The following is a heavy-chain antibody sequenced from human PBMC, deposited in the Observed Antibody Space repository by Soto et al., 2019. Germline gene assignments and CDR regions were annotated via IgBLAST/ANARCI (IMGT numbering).Heavy chain of an antibody. CDR1: GFTYSSHG. CDR3: ARDGQYRTDGFDI. J-gene: IGHJ3*02. D-gene: IGHD5-12*01. CDR2: LSRGGGST. Sequence: EAQLLESGGELIQPGGSLRLSCAASGFTYSSHGMSWVRQAPGKGLEWIAGLSRGGGSTYYADSVKGRFTISIDNSKNTLDLIMNSLRVEDTALYYCARDGQYRTDGFDIWGQGTMVTVSS. V-gene: IGHV3-23*01.